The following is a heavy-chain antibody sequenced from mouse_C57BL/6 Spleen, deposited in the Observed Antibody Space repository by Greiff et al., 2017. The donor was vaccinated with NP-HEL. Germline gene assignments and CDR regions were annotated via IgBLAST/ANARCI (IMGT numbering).Heavy chain of an antibody. Sequence: QVQLQQPGAELVLPGASVKLSCKASGYTFTSYWMHWVKQRPGQGLEWIGEIDPSDSYTNYNQKFKGKSTLTVDKSSSTAYMQLSSLTSEDSAVYYCARYDDLDYWGQGTTLTVSS. D-gene: IGHD2-12*01. V-gene: IGHV1-69*01. CDR3: ARYDDLDY. J-gene: IGHJ2*01. CDR1: GYTFTSYW. CDR2: IDPSDSYT.